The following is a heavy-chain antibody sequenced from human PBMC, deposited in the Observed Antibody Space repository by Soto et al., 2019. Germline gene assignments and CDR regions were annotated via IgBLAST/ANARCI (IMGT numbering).Heavy chain of an antibody. D-gene: IGHD3-22*01. CDR3: ARELKGYYDSSGYYYVGWFDP. CDR1: GGSISSDGYY. Sequence: SETLSLTCTVSGGSISSDGYYWSWIRQHPGKGLEWIGYIYYSGSTYYNPSLKSRVTISVDTSKNQFSLKLSSVTAADTAVYYCARELKGYYDSSGYYYVGWFDPWGQGTLVTVSS. V-gene: IGHV4-31*03. CDR2: IYYSGST. J-gene: IGHJ5*02.